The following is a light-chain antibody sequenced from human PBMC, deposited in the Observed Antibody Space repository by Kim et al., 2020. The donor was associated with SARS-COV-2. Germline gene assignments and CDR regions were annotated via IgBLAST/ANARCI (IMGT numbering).Light chain of an antibody. CDR2: EVS. CDR1: SSDVGSYNL. Sequence: GQSITISCTGTSSDVGSYNLVSCYQQHPGKAPKLMIYEVSKRPSGVSNRFSGSKSGNTASLTSSGLQAEDEADYYCSSYAGSSTYVFGTGTKVTVL. V-gene: IGLV2-23*02. J-gene: IGLJ1*01. CDR3: SSYAGSSTYV.